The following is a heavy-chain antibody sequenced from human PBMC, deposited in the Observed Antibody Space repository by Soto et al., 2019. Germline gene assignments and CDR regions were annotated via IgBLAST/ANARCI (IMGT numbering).Heavy chain of an antibody. CDR2: TYYRSKWYN. D-gene: IGHD2-2*01. Sequence: PSQTLSLTCAISGDSVSSNSAAWNWIRQSPSRGLEWLGRTYYRSKWYNDYAVSVKSRITINPDTSKNQFSLQLNSVTPEDTAVYYCARGTVVLNYYYYGMDVWGQGTTVTVSS. CDR1: GDSVSSNSAA. V-gene: IGHV6-1*01. J-gene: IGHJ6*02. CDR3: ARGTVVLNYYYYGMDV.